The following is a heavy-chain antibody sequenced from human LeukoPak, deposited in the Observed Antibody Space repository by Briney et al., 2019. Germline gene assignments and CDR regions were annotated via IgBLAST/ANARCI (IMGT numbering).Heavy chain of an antibody. CDR2: INHSGST. J-gene: IGHJ5*02. Sequence: SETLPLTCAVYGGSFSGYYWSWIRQPPGKGLEWIGEINHSGSTNYNPSLKSRVTISVDTSKNQFSLKLSSVTAADTAVYYCARHAVTTWFDPWGQGTLVTVSS. V-gene: IGHV4-34*01. CDR1: GGSFSGYY. D-gene: IGHD4-17*01. CDR3: ARHAVTTWFDP.